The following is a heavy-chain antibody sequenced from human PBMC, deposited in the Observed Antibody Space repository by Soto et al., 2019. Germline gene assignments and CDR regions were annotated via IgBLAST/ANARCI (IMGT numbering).Heavy chain of an antibody. V-gene: IGHV1-69*04. Sequence: QVQLVQSGAEVKRPGSSVKVSCKASGGTFNSSSINWVRQAPGLGHEWMGRVNPIVSMSNYAQKFQGRVTMTAAKPTGTAYMELSSRISEHTAIYYCESSYGSGYRAFDYWGQGALGSVSS. CDR2: VNPIVSMS. D-gene: IGHD3-10*01. CDR1: GGTFNSSS. J-gene: IGHJ4*02. CDR3: ESSYGSGYRAFDY.